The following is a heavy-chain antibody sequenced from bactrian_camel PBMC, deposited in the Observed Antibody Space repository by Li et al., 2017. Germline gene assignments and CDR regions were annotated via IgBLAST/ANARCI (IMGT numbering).Heavy chain of an antibody. CDR1: GYTYREYC. J-gene: IGHJ4*01. V-gene: IGHV3S66*01. CDR2: IDNRAAT. CDR3: AADRDRLSVSCGRAWYSQEEYRF. Sequence: DVQLVESGGGSVQAGGSLRLSCTVSGYTYREYCMGWFRQAPGKKREGVAAIDNRAATSYADSVKGRFTISRDNAKNTLYLQMNSLKPEDTAMYYCAADRDRLSVSCGRAWYSQEEYRFWGQGTQVTVS. D-gene: IGHD1*01.